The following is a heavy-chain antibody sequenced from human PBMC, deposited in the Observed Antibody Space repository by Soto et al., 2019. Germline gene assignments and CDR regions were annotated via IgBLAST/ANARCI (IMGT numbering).Heavy chain of an antibody. CDR2: IYYSGST. D-gene: IGHD2-15*01. J-gene: IGHJ2*01. CDR3: ASLIYCSGGSCYPQYWYFDL. CDR1: GGSISSSSYY. Sequence: QLQLQESGPGLVKPSETLSLTCTVSGGSISSSSYYWGWIRQPPGKGLEWIGSIYYSGSTYYNPSLTSRVTISVDTSKNQFSLKLSSVTAADTAVYYCASLIYCSGGSCYPQYWYFDLWGRGTLVTVSS. V-gene: IGHV4-39*01.